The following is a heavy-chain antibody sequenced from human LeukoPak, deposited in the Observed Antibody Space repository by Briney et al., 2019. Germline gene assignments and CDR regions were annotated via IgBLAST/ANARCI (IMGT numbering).Heavy chain of an antibody. CDR2: IYPGDSDT. CDR3: ARQNRPPYYYDSSGYPPDAFDI. Sequence: GESLKISCKGSGYSFTSYWIGWVRQMPGKGLEWMGIIYPGDSDTRYSPSFQGQVTISADKSISTAYLQWSSLKASDTAMYYCARQNRPPYYYDSSGYPPDAFDIWGQGTMVTVSS. V-gene: IGHV5-51*01. D-gene: IGHD3-22*01. CDR1: GYSFTSYW. J-gene: IGHJ3*02.